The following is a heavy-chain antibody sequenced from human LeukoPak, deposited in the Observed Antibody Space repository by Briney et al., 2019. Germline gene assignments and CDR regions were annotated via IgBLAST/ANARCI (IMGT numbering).Heavy chain of an antibody. V-gene: IGHV4-59*01. CDR3: ARVSDYYDSSGNTLDP. Sequence: SSETLSLTCTVSGGSISSYYWSWLRQPPGKGLEWIGYIYYSGSTNYNPSLKSRVTISVDTSKNQFSLKLSSVTAADTAVYYCARVSDYYDSSGNTLDPWGQGTLVTVSS. CDR2: IYYSGST. J-gene: IGHJ5*02. D-gene: IGHD3-22*01. CDR1: GGSISSYY.